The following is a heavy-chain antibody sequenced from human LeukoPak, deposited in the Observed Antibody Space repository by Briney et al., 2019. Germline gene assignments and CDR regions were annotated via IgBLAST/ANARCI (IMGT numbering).Heavy chain of an antibody. J-gene: IGHJ4*02. CDR1: GFTFSSYA. CDR3: AKVNFDWLLSNFDY. Sequence: PGGSLRLSCAASGFTFSSYAMSWVRQAPGKGLEWVSAISGSGGSTYYADSAKGRFTISRDNSKNTLYLQMNSLRAEDTAVYYCAKVNFDWLLSNFDYWGQGTLVTVSS. D-gene: IGHD3-9*01. V-gene: IGHV3-23*01. CDR2: ISGSGGST.